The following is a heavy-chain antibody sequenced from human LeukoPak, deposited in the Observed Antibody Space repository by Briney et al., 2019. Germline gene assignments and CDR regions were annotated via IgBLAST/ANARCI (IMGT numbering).Heavy chain of an antibody. CDR3: AKGNQLLSAPRGEGDAFDI. Sequence: PGRSLRLSCAASGFTFDDYAMHWVRQAPGKGLEWVSGISWNSGSIGYADSVKGRFTISRDNAKNSLYLQMNSLRAEDMALYYCAKGNQLLSAPRGEGDAFDIWGQGTMVTVSS. V-gene: IGHV3-9*03. D-gene: IGHD2-2*01. CDR1: GFTFDDYA. J-gene: IGHJ3*02. CDR2: ISWNSGSI.